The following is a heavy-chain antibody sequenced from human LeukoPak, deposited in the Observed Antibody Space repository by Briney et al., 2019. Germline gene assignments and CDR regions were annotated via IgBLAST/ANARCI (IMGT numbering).Heavy chain of an antibody. J-gene: IGHJ4*02. Sequence: GGSLRLSCAGSGFTFSSYWMSWARQPPGKGLEWVSSIFPSGGEVHYADSVKGRFTIFRDNSKSTLTLQMNSLRAEDTAIYYCATYRQVLLPFESWGQGTLVTVSS. CDR2: IFPSGGEV. D-gene: IGHD2-8*02. CDR1: GFTFSSYW. CDR3: ATYRQVLLPFES. V-gene: IGHV3-23*01.